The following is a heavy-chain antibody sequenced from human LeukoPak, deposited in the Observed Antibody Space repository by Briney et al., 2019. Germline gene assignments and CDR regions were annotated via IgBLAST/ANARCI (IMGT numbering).Heavy chain of an antibody. CDR1: GFTFSSYS. D-gene: IGHD1-26*01. V-gene: IGHV3-49*04. CDR2: IRSKAYGGTT. Sequence: GGSLRLSCAASGFTFSSYSMNWVRQAPGKGLEWVGFIRSKAYGGTTEYAASVKGRFTISRDDSRSIAYLQMNSLKTEDTAVYYCTRMRVGATEVDYWGQGTLVTVSS. CDR3: TRMRVGATEVDY. J-gene: IGHJ4*02.